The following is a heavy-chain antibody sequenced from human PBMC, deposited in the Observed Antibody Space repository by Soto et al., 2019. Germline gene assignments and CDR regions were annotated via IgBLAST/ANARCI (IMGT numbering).Heavy chain of an antibody. Sequence: PSETRCLSCTVCGVSVSRYYWSWIRHPPGKGLEWVGHMYYSGSTKYNPSLKSRVTISGDTSKNQFFQKLNTVTADDTAGYYCASRYRSSFDYWGQGTLVLVSS. CDR3: ASRYRSSFDY. V-gene: IGHV4-59*02. CDR2: MYYSGST. CDR1: GVSVSRYY. D-gene: IGHD6-13*01. J-gene: IGHJ4*02.